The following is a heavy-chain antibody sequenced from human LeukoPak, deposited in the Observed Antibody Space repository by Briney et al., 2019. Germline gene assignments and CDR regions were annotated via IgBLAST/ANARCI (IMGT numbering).Heavy chain of an antibody. CDR1: GGSISSYY. CDR3: ARQESGPYHYMDV. Sequence: SETLSLTCTVSGGSISSYYCTWIRQAPGKGLEWIGYVYYSVSTNYNPSLKSRVSISQDTSKNQVSLKLSSVTAADTAVYYCARQESGPYHYMDVWGKGTTVTVSS. J-gene: IGHJ6*03. CDR2: VYYSVST. V-gene: IGHV4-59*08. D-gene: IGHD3-3*01.